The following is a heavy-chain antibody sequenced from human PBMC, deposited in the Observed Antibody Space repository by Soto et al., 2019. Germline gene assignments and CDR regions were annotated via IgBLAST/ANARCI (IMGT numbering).Heavy chain of an antibody. CDR2: IIPIFGTA. CDR3: ARGRDLWYYYYYGMDV. CDR1: GGTFSSYA. J-gene: IGHJ6*02. V-gene: IGHV1-69*13. Sequence: SVKVSCKASGGTFSSYAISWVRQAPGQGLEWMGGIIPIFGTANYAQKYQGRVTITADGSTSTAYMELSSLRSEDTAVYYCARGRDLWYYYYYGMDVWGQGTTVTVSS. D-gene: IGHD3-10*01.